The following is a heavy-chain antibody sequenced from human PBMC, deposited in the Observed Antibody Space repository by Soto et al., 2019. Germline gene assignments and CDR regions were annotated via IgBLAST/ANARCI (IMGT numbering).Heavy chain of an antibody. CDR2: INPKTAAT. Sequence: ASVKVSCKDSGYTFSDCFIQWLRQAPGQGLEWVAWINPKTAATNYAKKFQDRVTLTSDTSFSTAYLELTRLRPDDTAVYYCARIKWGLDYYSGMDVWGQGTAVTVSS. D-gene: IGHD1-26*01. CDR1: GYTFSDCF. J-gene: IGHJ6*02. V-gene: IGHV1-2*02. CDR3: ARIKWGLDYYSGMDV.